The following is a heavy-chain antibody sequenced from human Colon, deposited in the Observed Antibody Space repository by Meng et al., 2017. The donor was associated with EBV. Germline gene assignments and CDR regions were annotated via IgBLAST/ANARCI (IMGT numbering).Heavy chain of an antibody. D-gene: IGHD7-27*01. CDR1: GYTFTGYY. V-gene: IGHV1-2*06. J-gene: IGHJ4*02. CDR3: VRANLGSADY. CDR2: ITPSSGGT. Sequence: QVQLVQSGAEVKKPGASVKFSCKASGYTFTGYYMHWVRQAPGQGLEWMGRITPSSGGTTYAQKFQGRVTMTRDTSISTAYMELSSLRSDDAAIYYCVRANLGSADYWGQGTLVTVSS.